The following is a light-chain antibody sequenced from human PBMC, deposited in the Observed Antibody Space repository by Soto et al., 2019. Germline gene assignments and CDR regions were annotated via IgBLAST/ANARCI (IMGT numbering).Light chain of an antibody. CDR3: QEYNSYS. V-gene: IGKV1-17*01. Sequence: DIQMTQSPSSLSTSVGDRVTITCRASQNIRNDLGWYQHKPGKAPKRLIYSASSLQSGVPSRFSGSGSGTEFTLTISSLQPDDFATYYCQEYNSYSFGQGTKVDI. CDR1: QNIRND. CDR2: SAS. J-gene: IGKJ1*01.